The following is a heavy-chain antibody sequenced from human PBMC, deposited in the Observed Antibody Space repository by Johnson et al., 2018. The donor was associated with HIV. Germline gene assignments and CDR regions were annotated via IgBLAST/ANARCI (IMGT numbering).Heavy chain of an antibody. D-gene: IGHD1-26*01. J-gene: IGHJ3*02. CDR2: ISGSGAST. Sequence: VQLVESGGGLVQPGGSLRLSCAASGFTFGSYVMSWVRQAPGKGLEWVSAISGSGASTYYVDSVKGRFTISRDNAKNSLYLQMNSLRAEDTAVYYCARAAYSGSHHDAFDIWGQGTMVTVSS. CDR3: ARAAYSGSHHDAFDI. V-gene: IGHV3-23*04. CDR1: GFTFGSYV.